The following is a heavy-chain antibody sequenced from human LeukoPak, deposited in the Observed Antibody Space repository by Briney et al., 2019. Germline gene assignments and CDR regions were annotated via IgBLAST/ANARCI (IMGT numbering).Heavy chain of an antibody. CDR3: ARKTLYGSGKSWFDP. V-gene: IGHV1-8*01. D-gene: IGHD3-10*01. J-gene: IGHJ5*02. Sequence: ASVKVSCKASGYTFTSYDINWVRQATGQGLEWMGWMNPNSGNTGYAQEFQDRVTMTRNTSISTAYMELSGLRSEDTAMYYCARKTLYGSGKSWFDPWGQGTLVTVSS. CDR2: MNPNSGNT. CDR1: GYTFTSYD.